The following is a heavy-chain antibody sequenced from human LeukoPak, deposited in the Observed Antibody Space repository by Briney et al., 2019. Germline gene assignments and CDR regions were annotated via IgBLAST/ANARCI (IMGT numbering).Heavy chain of an antibody. J-gene: IGHJ4*02. CDR1: GGSISSGSYY. CDR2: TYTSGST. Sequence: SETLSLTCTVSGGSISSGSYYWSWIRQPAGKGLEWIGRTYTSGSTNYNPSLKSRVTISVDTSKNQFSLKLSSVTAADTAVYYCARMYYDFWSGYYGGIDYWGQGTLVTVSS. CDR3: ARMYYDFWSGYYGGIDY. V-gene: IGHV4-61*02. D-gene: IGHD3-3*01.